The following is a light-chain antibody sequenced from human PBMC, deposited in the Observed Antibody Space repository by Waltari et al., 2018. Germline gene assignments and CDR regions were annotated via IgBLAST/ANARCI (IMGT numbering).Light chain of an antibody. J-gene: IGLJ2*01. CDR1: SSNIGAGYD. V-gene: IGLV1-40*01. CDR3: QSYDSSLSVVV. Sequence: QSVLTQPPSVSGAPGQRVTISCTGSSSNIGAGYDVPWYPQLPGTAPKLLIYGNSNRPSGVPDRFSGSKSGTSASLAITGLQAEDEADYYCQSYDSSLSVVVFGGGTKLTVL. CDR2: GNS.